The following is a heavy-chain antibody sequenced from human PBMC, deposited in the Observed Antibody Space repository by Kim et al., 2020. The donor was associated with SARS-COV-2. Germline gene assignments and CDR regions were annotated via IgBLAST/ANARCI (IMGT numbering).Heavy chain of an antibody. Sequence: GGSLRLSCAASGFTFDDYAMHWVRQAPGKGLEWVSLISWDGGSTYYADSVKGRFTISRDNSKNSLYLQMNSLRAEDTALYYCAKGGYSYGYRDAFDIWGQGTMVTVSS. D-gene: IGHD5-18*01. CDR1: GFTFDDYA. CDR2: ISWDGGST. CDR3: AKGGYSYGYRDAFDI. V-gene: IGHV3-43D*03. J-gene: IGHJ3*02.